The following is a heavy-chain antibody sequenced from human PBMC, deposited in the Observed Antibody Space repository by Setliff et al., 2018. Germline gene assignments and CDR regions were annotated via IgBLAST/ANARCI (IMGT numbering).Heavy chain of an antibody. D-gene: IGHD1-26*01. CDR2: AHQSGTT. V-gene: IGHV4-61*02. CDR3: ARQPTGTYQWTFDS. CDR1: GGSISSGSYY. J-gene: IGHJ4*02. Sequence: SETLSLTCTVSGGSISSGSYYWSWIRQPAGKGLEWIGTAHQSGTTFYNPSLKGRVTMSVDTSKSQFSLKLNSVTATDTAVYYCARQPTGTYQWTFDSWGQGTLVTVSS.